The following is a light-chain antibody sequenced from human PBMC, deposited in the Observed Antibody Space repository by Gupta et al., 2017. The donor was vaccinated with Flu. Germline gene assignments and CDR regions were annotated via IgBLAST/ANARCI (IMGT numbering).Light chain of an antibody. Sequence: QSITSSCTGSSIVLGGGVSWFRQHPAEAPQLMFYEVNKRPSGVPGRFSGSKSDNTASLTISGLQAEDEADYYCCAYVGNYALVFGGGTKVTVL. CDR1: SIVLGGG. J-gene: IGLJ3*02. CDR3: CAYVGNYALV. V-gene: IGLV2-11*01. CDR2: EVN.